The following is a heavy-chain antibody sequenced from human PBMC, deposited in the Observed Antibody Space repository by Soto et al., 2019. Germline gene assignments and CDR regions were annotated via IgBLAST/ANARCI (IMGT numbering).Heavy chain of an antibody. D-gene: IGHD3-16*01. V-gene: IGHV3-23*01. CDR2: ISGSGGST. J-gene: IGHJ6*02. CDR1: GFTFSSYA. Sequence: DVQLLESGGGLVQPGGSLRLSCEASGFTFSSYAMTWVRQSPGDGLEWVYAISGSGGSTYYPNSVKGRFTVSRDNSKDTLYLQMNGLRVDDTAVYYCAKVRPSLGGTGRGAMDVWGQGTTVTVSS. CDR3: AKVRPSLGGTGRGAMDV.